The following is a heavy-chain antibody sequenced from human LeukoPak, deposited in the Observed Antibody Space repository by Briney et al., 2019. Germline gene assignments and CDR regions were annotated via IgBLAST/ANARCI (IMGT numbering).Heavy chain of an antibody. D-gene: IGHD6-19*01. CDR2: IYSGGST. J-gene: IGHJ4*02. V-gene: IGHV3-66*01. Sequence: PGGSLRLSCAASGFSVSINYMSWVRQAPGTGLEWVSVIYSGGSTYYADSVKGRFTISRDNSMNTLYLQMNSLRAEDTAVYYCARDLSPAPYSSGWYPLGYWGQGTLVTVSS. CDR1: GFSVSINY. CDR3: ARDLSPAPYSSGWYPLGY.